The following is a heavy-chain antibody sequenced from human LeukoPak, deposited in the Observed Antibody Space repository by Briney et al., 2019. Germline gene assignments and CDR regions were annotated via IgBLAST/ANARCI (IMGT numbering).Heavy chain of an antibody. CDR1: GFTLSYYG. D-gene: IGHD3-10*02. J-gene: IGHJ6*04. CDR3: AELGITMIGGV. CDR2: ISYDGSIK. V-gene: IGHV3-30*03. Sequence: QPGRSLRLSCAASGFTLSYYGMHWVRQAPGKGLEWVAVISYDGSIKYYADSVKGRFTISRDNSKNTLYLQMNSLRAEDTAVYYCAELGITMIGGVWGKGTTVTISS.